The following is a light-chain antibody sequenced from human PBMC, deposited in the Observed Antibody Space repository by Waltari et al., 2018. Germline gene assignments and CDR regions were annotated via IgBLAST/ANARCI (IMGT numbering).Light chain of an antibody. CDR2: DAS. CDR1: QTVTSSY. V-gene: IGKV3D-20*01. CDR3: QQYGDSPET. J-gene: IGKJ1*01. Sequence: EIVLTQSPATLSLSPGERATLSCRASQTVTSSYLAWYQQKPGLAPRLLIYDASNRATGIPDRLSGSGSGTDFTLTISTLEPEDFAVYYCQQYGDSPETFGPGTQVEIK.